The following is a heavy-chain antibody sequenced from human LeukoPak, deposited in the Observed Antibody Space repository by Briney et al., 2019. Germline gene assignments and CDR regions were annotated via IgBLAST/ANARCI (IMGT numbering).Heavy chain of an antibody. V-gene: IGHV3-49*03. CDR3: TRKIRWFGEFPMGY. D-gene: IGHD3-10*01. CDR2: IRSKAYGGTT. CDR1: GFTFGDYA. J-gene: IGHJ4*02. Sequence: PGGSLRLSCTASGFTFGDYAMSWFRQAPGKGLEWVGFIRSKAYGGTTEYAASVKGRFTISRDDSKSIAYLQMNSLKTEDTAVCCCTRKIRWFGEFPMGYWGQGTLVTVSS.